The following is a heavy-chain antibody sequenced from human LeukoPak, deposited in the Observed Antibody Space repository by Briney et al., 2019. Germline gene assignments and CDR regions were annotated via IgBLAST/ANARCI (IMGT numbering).Heavy chain of an antibody. CDR3: ARSLRITMVRGVIGY. CDR1: GYTFTSYD. V-gene: IGHV1-8*01. D-gene: IGHD3-10*01. CDR2: MNPNSGNT. Sequence: ASVKVSCKASGYTFTSYDINWVRQPTGQGLEWMGWMNPNSGNTGYAQKFKGRVTMTRNTSISTAYMELSSLRSEDTAVYYCARSLRITMVRGVIGYWGQGTLVTVSS. J-gene: IGHJ4*02.